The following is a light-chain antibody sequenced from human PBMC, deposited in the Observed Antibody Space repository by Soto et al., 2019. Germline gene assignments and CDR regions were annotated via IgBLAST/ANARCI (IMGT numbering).Light chain of an antibody. CDR3: AAWDDSLHGVA. J-gene: IGLJ3*02. Sequence: QSVLTQPPSASGTPGQSVTLSCSGSTSNIGSNAVNWYQQLPGTAPKLLIYKNNQRPSGVPDRFSGSKFGTSASLAISGLQSEDEADYHCAAWDDSLHGVAFSGGTKLTVL. V-gene: IGLV1-44*01. CDR2: KNN. CDR1: TSNIGSNA.